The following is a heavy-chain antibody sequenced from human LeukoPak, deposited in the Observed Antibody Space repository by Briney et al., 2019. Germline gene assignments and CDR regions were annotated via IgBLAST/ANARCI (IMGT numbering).Heavy chain of an antibody. CDR1: GYSFASFW. Sequence: GESLKISCKGSGYSFASFWIGWVRQMPGKGLEWMGVIYPADSDTRYSPSFQGQVTISADKPTSTAYLRWSTLKASDTAIYYCARQSAAAQYTNWFDPWAREPWSPSRQ. CDR3: ARQSAAAQYTNWFDP. CDR2: IYPADSDT. D-gene: IGHD2-2*01. V-gene: IGHV5-51*01. J-gene: IGHJ5*02.